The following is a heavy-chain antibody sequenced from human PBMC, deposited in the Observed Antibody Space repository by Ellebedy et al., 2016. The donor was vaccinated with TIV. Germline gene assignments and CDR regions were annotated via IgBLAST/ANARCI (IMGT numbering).Heavy chain of an antibody. CDR2: IYPGDSDT. D-gene: IGHD5-18*01. Sequence: GESLKISXKGSGYSFTSYWIGWVRQMPGKGLEWMGIIYPGDSDTRYSPSFQGQVTISADKSISTAYLQWSSLKASDTAMYYCARGVDTAMVGDDYYYGMDVWGQGTTVTVSS. J-gene: IGHJ6*02. V-gene: IGHV5-51*01. CDR3: ARGVDTAMVGDDYYYGMDV. CDR1: GYSFTSYW.